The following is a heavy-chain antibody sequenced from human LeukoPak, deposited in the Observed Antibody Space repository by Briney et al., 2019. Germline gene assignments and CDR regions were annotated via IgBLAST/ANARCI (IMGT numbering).Heavy chain of an antibody. J-gene: IGHJ5*02. CDR2: INHSGST. CDR3: ARQLRYYYGSGSYYRQRNWFDP. D-gene: IGHD3-10*01. Sequence: SETLSLTCAVYGGSFSGYYWSWIRQPPGKGLEWIGEINHSGSTNYNPSLKSRVTISVDTSKNQFSLKLSSVTAADTAVYYCARQLRYYYGSGSYYRQRNWFDPWGQGTLVTVSS. V-gene: IGHV4-34*01. CDR1: GGSFSGYY.